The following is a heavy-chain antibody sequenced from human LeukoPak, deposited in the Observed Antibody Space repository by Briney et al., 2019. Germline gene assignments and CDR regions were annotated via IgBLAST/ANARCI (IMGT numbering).Heavy chain of an antibody. CDR1: GYTFTDYY. D-gene: IGHD2-8*01. J-gene: IGHJ4*02. Sequence: ASVKVSCNASGYTFTDYYMHWVRQAPGQGLEWMGRIEPNSGDTNYAQKFQGRVTMTRDTSINTAYMELSRLKSDDTAVYYCARRVQTTGVFDYWGQGTLVTVSS. CDR2: IEPNSGDT. CDR3: ARRVQTTGVFDY. V-gene: IGHV1-2*06.